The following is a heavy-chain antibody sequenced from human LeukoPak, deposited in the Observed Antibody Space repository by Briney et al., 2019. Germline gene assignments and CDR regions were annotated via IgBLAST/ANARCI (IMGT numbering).Heavy chain of an antibody. Sequence: PGGSLRVSCAASGFTFSTYAMSWVRQAPGKGLKWVSAISGSGGSTYYADSVKGRFTISRDNSKNTLYLQMNSLRAEDTAVYYCAKEGYRYGYAIDYWGQGTLVTVSS. D-gene: IGHD5-18*01. CDR1: GFTFSTYA. J-gene: IGHJ4*02. V-gene: IGHV3-23*01. CDR3: AKEGYRYGYAIDY. CDR2: ISGSGGST.